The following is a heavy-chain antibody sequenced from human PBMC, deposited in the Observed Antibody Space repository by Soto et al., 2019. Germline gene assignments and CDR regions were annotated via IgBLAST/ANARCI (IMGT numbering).Heavy chain of an antibody. D-gene: IGHD3-3*01. CDR3: ASPIYNYDIWSGYYD. V-gene: IGHV3-23*01. Sequence: EVQLLESGGGLVQSGGSLRLSCAASGFTFSSYAMSWVRQAPGKGLEWVSTISGSGGSTYYADSVKGRFTISRDNSKKTLHLEMNSLRAEDTAVYYCASPIYNYDIWSGYYDWGQGTLVTVSS. CDR2: ISGSGGST. J-gene: IGHJ4*02. CDR1: GFTFSSYA.